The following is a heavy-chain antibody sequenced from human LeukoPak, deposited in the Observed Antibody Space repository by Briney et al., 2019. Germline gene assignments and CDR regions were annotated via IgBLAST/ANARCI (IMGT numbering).Heavy chain of an antibody. CDR2: IFPGDSDT. CDR3: ASPARPAITVAAYDY. J-gene: IGHJ4*02. CDR1: GYTFTNFW. V-gene: IGHV5-51*01. D-gene: IGHD6-19*01. Sequence: GESLKISCKGSGYTFTNFWIGWVRQMPGEGLEWMGIIFPGDSDTRYSPSFQGQVTISVDKSIGTAYLQWNRLKASDTAMYYCASPARPAITVAAYDYGGQGTLVTVS.